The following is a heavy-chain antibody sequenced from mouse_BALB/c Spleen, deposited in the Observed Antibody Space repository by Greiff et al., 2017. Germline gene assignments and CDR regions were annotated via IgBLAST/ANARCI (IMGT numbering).Heavy chain of an antibody. CDR3: AREEGTTAPWFAY. V-gene: IGHV1S34*01. CDR1: GYSFTGYY. Sequence: LVKTGASVKISCKASGYSFTGYYMHWVKQSHGKSLEWIGYISCYNGATSYNQKFKGKATFTVDTSSSTAYMQFNSLTSEDSAVYYCAREEGTTAPWFAYWGQGTLVTVSA. J-gene: IGHJ3*01. CDR2: ISCYNGAT. D-gene: IGHD1-2*01.